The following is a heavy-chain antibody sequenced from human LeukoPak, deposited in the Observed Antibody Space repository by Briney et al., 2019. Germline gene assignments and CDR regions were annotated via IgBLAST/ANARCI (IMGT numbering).Heavy chain of an antibody. J-gene: IGHJ6*03. CDR1: GYTFTSYG. Sequence: ASVKVSCKASGYTFTSYGISWVRQAPGQGLEWMGWTSAYNGNTNYAQKLQGRVTMTTNTSTSTAYMELRSLRSDDTAVYYCARVTIVGATFSYYYYYYMDVWGKGTTVTVSS. V-gene: IGHV1-18*01. D-gene: IGHD1-26*01. CDR2: TSAYNGNT. CDR3: ARVTIVGATFSYYYYYYMDV.